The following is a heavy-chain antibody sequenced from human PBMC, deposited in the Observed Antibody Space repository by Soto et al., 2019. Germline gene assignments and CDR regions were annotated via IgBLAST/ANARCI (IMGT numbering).Heavy chain of an antibody. Sequence: SVKVSCKASGGTFSSYAISWVRQAPGQGLEWMGGIVPIFGTANYAQKFQGRVTITADESTSTAYMELSSLRSEDTAVYYCARDHNYYGSGTKYYYYYGMDVWGQGTTVTVSS. CDR3: ARDHNYYGSGTKYYYYYGMDV. CDR1: GGTFSSYA. V-gene: IGHV1-69*13. D-gene: IGHD3-10*01. J-gene: IGHJ6*02. CDR2: IVPIFGTA.